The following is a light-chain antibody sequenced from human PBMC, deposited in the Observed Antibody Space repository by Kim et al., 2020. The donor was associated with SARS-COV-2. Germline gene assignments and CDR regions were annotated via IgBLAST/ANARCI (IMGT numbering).Light chain of an antibody. CDR3: NSRDNSGNPRWV. V-gene: IGLV3-19*01. CDR2: GKN. Sequence: LGQTVMITTQGDSLRSYYASWYQQKPGQAPVLVIYGKNNRPSAIPDRFSGSSSGNTASLSITGAQAEDEADYYCNSRDNSGNPRWVFGGGTQLTVL. CDR1: SLRSYY. J-gene: IGLJ3*02.